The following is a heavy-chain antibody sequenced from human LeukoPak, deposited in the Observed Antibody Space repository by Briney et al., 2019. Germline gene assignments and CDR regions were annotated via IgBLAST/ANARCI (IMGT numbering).Heavy chain of an antibody. CDR3: AKEPQSVGATTNWFER. V-gene: IGHV3-21*01. J-gene: IGHJ5*02. D-gene: IGHD1-26*01. CDR2: ISSSSNYI. CDR1: GLTLSSYS. Sequence: PGGPLSLSYAPSGLTLSSYSMNGVRQAPPRGVEWVSSISSSSNYIYYEDSVKGRVTISRDKSKNTLYLQMNSLRAEDTAVYYCAKEPQSVGATTNWFERWGPGTLVTVSS.